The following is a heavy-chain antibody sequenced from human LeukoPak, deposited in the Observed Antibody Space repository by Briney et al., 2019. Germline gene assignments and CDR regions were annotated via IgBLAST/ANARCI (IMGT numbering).Heavy chain of an antibody. CDR3: VRSYYYDSYYFDY. CDR2: IYHSGTT. V-gene: IGHV4-38-2*01. J-gene: IGHJ4*02. Sequence: SETLSLTCAVSGYSISSGYRWGWIRQPPGKGLEWIGTIYHSGTTYNDPSLKSRVTISVDTSKNQFSLKLSSVTAADTAVYYCVRSYYYDSYYFDYWGRGTLVTVSS. CDR1: GYSISSGYR. D-gene: IGHD3-22*01.